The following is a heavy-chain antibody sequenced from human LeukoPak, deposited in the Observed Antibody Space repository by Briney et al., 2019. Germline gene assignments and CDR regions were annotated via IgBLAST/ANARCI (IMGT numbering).Heavy chain of an antibody. D-gene: IGHD2-15*01. CDR1: GFTFGDYA. CDR3: TRRKATGWNWFDP. Sequence: GGSLRLSCTASGFTFGDYAMSWVRQAPGKGLEWVGFIRSKAYGGTTEYAASVKSRFTISRDDSKSIAYLQMNSLKTEDTAVYYCTRRKATGWNWFDPWGQGTLVTVSS. J-gene: IGHJ5*02. CDR2: IRSKAYGGTT. V-gene: IGHV3-49*04.